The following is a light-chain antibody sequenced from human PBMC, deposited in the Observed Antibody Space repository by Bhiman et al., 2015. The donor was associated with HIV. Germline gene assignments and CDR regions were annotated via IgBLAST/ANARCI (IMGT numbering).Light chain of an antibody. CDR1: SSDVGGYNY. Sequence: QSALTQPASVSGSPGQSITISCTGTSSDVGGYNYVSWYQQHPGKVPKLMIYDVSNRPSGVSNRFSGSKSGNTASLTISGLQAEDEADYYCSSYTTXRQLIVF. CDR3: SSYTTXRQLIV. CDR2: DVS. J-gene: IGLJ1*01. V-gene: IGLV2-14*03.